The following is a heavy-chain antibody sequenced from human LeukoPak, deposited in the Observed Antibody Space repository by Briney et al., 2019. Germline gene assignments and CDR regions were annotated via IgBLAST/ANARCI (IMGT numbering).Heavy chain of an antibody. CDR2: ISYDGSNK. V-gene: IGHV3-30-3*01. CDR3: ARAGHYYDSSGYWAFDI. J-gene: IGHJ3*02. CDR1: GFTFSSYA. Sequence: GGSLRLSCAASGFTFSSYAMHWVRQAPGKGLEWVAVISYDGSNKYYADSVKGRFTISRDNSKSTLYLQMNSLRAEDTAVYYCARAGHYYDSSGYWAFDIWGQGTMVTVSS. D-gene: IGHD3-22*01.